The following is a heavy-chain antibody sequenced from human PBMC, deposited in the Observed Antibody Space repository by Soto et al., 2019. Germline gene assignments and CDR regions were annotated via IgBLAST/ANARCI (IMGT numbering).Heavy chain of an antibody. V-gene: IGHV3-74*01. CDR1: GFSLSTYW. CDR3: ARDPPNTIPIDC. Sequence: EVQLVESGGGLVQPGGSLRLSCAASGFSLSTYWMVWVRQVPGKGLVFVSRINSDGSDTTYADSVKGRFTISRDNAKNTVYLQANSLTAEDTAMYYCARDPPNTIPIDCWGQETLVTVSS. CDR2: INSDGSDT. D-gene: IGHD3-9*01. J-gene: IGHJ4*02.